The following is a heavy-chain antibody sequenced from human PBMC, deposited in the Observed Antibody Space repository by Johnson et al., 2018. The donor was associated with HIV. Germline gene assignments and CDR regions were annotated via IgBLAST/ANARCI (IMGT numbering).Heavy chain of an antibody. D-gene: IGHD4-17*01. CDR1: GFTFSSYG. J-gene: IGHJ3*02. V-gene: IGHV3-20*04. CDR2: INWNGGST. CDR3: ARAVTTASGDAFDI. Sequence: VQLVESGGGVVQPGRSLRLSCAASGFTFSSYGMNWVRQAPGKGLEWVSGINWNGGSTGYADSVKGRFTISRDNAKNSLYLQMNSLTPEDTALYYCARAVTTASGDAFDIWGQGTMVTVSS.